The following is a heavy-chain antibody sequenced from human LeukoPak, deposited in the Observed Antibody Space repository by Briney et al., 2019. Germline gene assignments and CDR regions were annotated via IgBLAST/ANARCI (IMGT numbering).Heavy chain of an antibody. CDR1: GYTFTGYY. CDR3: ARVLDYGEYYFDY. Sequence: ASVKVSCKASGYTFTGYYMHWVRQAPGQGLEWMGWINPNSGGTNYAQKFQGRVTMTRDTSISTAYMELSRLRSDDTAVYYCARVLDYGEYYFDYWGQGTLVTVSS. CDR2: INPNSGGT. V-gene: IGHV1-2*02. J-gene: IGHJ4*02. D-gene: IGHD4-17*01.